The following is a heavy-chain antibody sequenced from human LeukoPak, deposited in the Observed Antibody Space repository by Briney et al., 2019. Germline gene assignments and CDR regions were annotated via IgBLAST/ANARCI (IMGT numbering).Heavy chain of an antibody. CDR2: ISAYNGNT. J-gene: IGHJ4*02. Sequence: GASVKVSCKASGYTFTSYGISWERQAPGQGLEWMGWISAYNGNTNYAQKLQGRVTMTTDTSTSTAYMELRSLRSDDTAVYYCAVSSSSHPNDYWGQGTLVTVSS. CDR1: GYTFTSYG. D-gene: IGHD6-6*01. V-gene: IGHV1-18*01. CDR3: AVSSSSHPNDY.